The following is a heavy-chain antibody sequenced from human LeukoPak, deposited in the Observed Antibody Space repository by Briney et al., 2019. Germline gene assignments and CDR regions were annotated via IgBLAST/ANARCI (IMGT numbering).Heavy chain of an antibody. D-gene: IGHD1-26*01. CDR2: ISSNGVYL. V-gene: IGHV3-21*01. Sequence: GGSLRLSCAASGFTFSGYNMNWVRQAPGKGLEWVSCISSNGVYLYYADSVKGRFTISRDNAKNSLYLQMNSLRAEDTAVYYCARTGGATPYRASDIWGQGTMVTVSS. CDR3: ARTGGATPYRASDI. J-gene: IGHJ3*02. CDR1: GFTFSGYN.